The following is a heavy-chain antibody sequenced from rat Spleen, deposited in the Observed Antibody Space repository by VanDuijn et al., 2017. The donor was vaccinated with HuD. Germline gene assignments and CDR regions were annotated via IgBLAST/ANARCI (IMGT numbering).Heavy chain of an antibody. Sequence: EVQLVESGGGLVQPGRSMKLSCTVSGITFSNYDMAWVRQAPTKGLEWVATINYDGSRTDYRDSVKGRFTISRDNAKSTLYLQMDSLRSEDTATYYCARSVFDYWGQGVMVTVSS. CDR1: GITFSNYD. V-gene: IGHV5-29*01. CDR2: INYDGSRT. CDR3: ARSVFDY. J-gene: IGHJ2*01.